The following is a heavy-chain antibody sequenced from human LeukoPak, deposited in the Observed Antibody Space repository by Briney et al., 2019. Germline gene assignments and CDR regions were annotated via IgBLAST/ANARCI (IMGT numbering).Heavy chain of an antibody. J-gene: IGHJ4*02. V-gene: IGHV1-69*13. D-gene: IGHD2-15*01. CDR1: GGTFSSYA. CDR2: IIPIFGTA. Sequence: GASVKVSCKASGGTFSSYAISWVRQAPGQGLEWMGGIIPIFGTANYAQKFQGRVTITADESTSTAYMELSSLRSEDTAVYYCARVLVAPYYSDYWGQGTLVTVSS. CDR3: ARVLVAPYYSDY.